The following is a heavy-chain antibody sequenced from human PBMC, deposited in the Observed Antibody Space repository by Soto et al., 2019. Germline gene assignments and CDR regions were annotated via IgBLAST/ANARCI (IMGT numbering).Heavy chain of an antibody. CDR3: ARNPNRRYSSGRGWFDP. CDR2: ISAYNGNT. V-gene: IGHV1-18*01. Sequence: QVQLVQSGAEVKKPGASVKVSCKASGYTFTSYGISWVRQAPGQGLEWMGWISAYNGNTNYAQKLQGRVTMTTDTSTSTAYMELRSLRPDDTAVYYCARNPNRRYSSGRGWFDPWGQGTLVTVSS. CDR1: GYTFTSYG. J-gene: IGHJ5*02. D-gene: IGHD6-19*01.